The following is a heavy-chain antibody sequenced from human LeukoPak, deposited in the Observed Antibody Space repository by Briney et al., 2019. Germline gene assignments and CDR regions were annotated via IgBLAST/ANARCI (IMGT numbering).Heavy chain of an antibody. CDR3: ARDRVVVVPADDAFDI. CDR1: GGSISSSSYY. V-gene: IGHV4-39*06. CDR2: IYYSGST. Sequence: SETLSLTCTVSGGSISSSSYYWGWIRQPPGKGLEWIGSIYYSGSTYYNPSLKSRVTISVDTSKNQFPLKLSSVTAADTAVYYCARDRVVVVPADDAFDIWGQGTMVTVSS. D-gene: IGHD2-2*01. J-gene: IGHJ3*02.